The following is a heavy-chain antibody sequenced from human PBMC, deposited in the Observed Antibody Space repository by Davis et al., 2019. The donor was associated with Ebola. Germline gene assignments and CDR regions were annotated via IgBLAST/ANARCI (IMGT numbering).Heavy chain of an antibody. CDR2: MNPNSGNT. CDR3: ARAQFPTTSDH. J-gene: IGHJ4*02. CDR1: GYTFTSYD. D-gene: IGHD1-1*01. Sequence: ASVKVSCKASGYTFTSYDINWVRQATGQGLEWMGWMNPNSGNTGYAQNFQGRVTMTRNSSISTAYMELSSLRSEDTAVYYCARAQFPTTSDHWGQGTLVTVSS. V-gene: IGHV1-8*01.